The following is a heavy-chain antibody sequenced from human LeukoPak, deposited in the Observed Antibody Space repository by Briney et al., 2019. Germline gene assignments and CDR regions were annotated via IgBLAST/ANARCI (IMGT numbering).Heavy chain of an antibody. D-gene: IGHD3-22*01. CDR2: INPSGGST. V-gene: IGHV1-46*01. Sequence: GASGKVCCKASGYTFTSYYMHWVRQAPGQGLEWMGIINPSGGSTSYAQKFQGRVTMTRDTSTSTVYMELSSLRSEDTAVYYCATLGQYYDSSGYSTYWGQGTLVTVSS. CDR1: GYTFTSYY. J-gene: IGHJ4*02. CDR3: ATLGQYYDSSGYSTY.